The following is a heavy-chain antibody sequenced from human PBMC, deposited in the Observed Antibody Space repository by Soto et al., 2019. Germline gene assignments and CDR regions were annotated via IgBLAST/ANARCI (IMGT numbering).Heavy chain of an antibody. CDR2: ISGSGGST. CDR1: GFTFSSYA. CDR3: ANAGGNRGYDIDAFDI. J-gene: IGHJ3*02. D-gene: IGHD5-12*01. Sequence: EVQLLESGGGLVQPGGSLRLSCAASGFTFSSYAMSWVRQAPGKGLEWVSAISGSGGSTYYADSVKGRFTISRDNSKNTLYLQMNSRRVEDTGVYYCANAGGNRGYDIDAFDIWGQGTMVTVSS. V-gene: IGHV3-23*01.